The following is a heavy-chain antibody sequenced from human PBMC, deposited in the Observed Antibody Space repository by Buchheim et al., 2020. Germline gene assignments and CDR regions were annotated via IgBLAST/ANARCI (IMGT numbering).Heavy chain of an antibody. CDR2: IYHGGSS. CDR3: ARVATTDAFDI. D-gene: IGHD1-26*01. Sequence: QLQLQESGSGLVKPSQTLSLTCAVSGGSISSGDSSWSRIRQPPGRGLDWIGYIYHGGSSYYSPSLKSRVTVSVDRPQHQLSPKLSSVTAADTAVYYCARVATTDAFDIWGQGT. J-gene: IGHJ3*02. CDR1: GGSISSGDSS. V-gene: IGHV4-30-2*01.